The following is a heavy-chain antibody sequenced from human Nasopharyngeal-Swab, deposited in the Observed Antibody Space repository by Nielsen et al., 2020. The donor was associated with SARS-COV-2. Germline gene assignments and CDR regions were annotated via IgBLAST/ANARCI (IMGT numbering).Heavy chain of an antibody. V-gene: IGHV3-30-3*01. J-gene: IGHJ3*02. Sequence: GESLKISCAASGFTFSSYAMHWVRQAPGKGLEWVAVISYDGSNKYYADSVKGRFTIPRDNSKNTLYLQMNSLRAEDTAVYYCARDVLRYGHASDAFDIWGQGTMVTVSS. CDR1: GFTFSSYA. D-gene: IGHD3-9*01. CDR3: ARDVLRYGHASDAFDI. CDR2: ISYDGSNK.